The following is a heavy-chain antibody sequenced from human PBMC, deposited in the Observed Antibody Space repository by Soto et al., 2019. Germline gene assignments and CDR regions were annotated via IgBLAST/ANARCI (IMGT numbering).Heavy chain of an antibody. CDR3: ARVYATGTTPDYFDY. J-gene: IGHJ4*02. CDR1: GGSISSGDYY. CDR2: IYYSGST. D-gene: IGHD1-1*01. Sequence: QVQLQESGPGLVKPSQTLSLTCTVSGGSISSGDYYWSWIRQPPGKGLEWIGYIYYSGSTYYNPSLKSRVTISVDTSKNQFSLKLSSVTAADRAVYYCARVYATGTTPDYFDYWGQGTLVTVSS. V-gene: IGHV4-30-4*01.